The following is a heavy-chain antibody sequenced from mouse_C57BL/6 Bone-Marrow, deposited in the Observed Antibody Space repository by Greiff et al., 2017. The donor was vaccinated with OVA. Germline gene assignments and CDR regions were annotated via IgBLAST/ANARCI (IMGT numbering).Heavy chain of an antibody. D-gene: IGHD1-1*01. CDR3: ARGSYITTVVATDYFDY. Sequence: QVHVKQSGAELARPGASVKLSCKASGYTFTSYGISWVKQRTGQGLEWIGEIYPRSGNTYYNEKFKGKATLTADKSSSTAYMELRSLTSEDSAVYFCARGSYITTVVATDYFDYWGQGTTLTVSS. CDR2: IYPRSGNT. V-gene: IGHV1-81*01. CDR1: GYTFTSYG. J-gene: IGHJ2*01.